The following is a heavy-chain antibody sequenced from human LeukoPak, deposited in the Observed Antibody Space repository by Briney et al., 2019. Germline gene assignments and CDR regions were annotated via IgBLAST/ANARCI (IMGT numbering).Heavy chain of an antibody. V-gene: IGHV1-3*01. CDR2: INAGNGNT. CDR3: ARDLRAGIQLRLFGY. J-gene: IGHJ4*02. Sequence: ASVKVSRKASGYTFTSYAMHWVRQAPGQRLEWMGWINAGNGNTKYSQKFQGRVTITRDTSASTAYMELSSLRSEDTAVYYCARDLRAGIQLRLFGYWGQGTLVTVSS. CDR1: GYTFTSYA. D-gene: IGHD5-18*01.